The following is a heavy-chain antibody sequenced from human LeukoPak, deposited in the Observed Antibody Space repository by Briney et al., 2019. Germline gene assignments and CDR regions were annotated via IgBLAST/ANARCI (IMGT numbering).Heavy chain of an antibody. CDR2: IYSGGST. Sequence: GGSLRLSCAASGFTVSGNYMNWVRQAPGKRLEWVSLIYSGGSTYYADSVKGRFTISRDNAKNTLYLQMNSLRAEDTAVYYCARDWNAAFDIWGQGTMVTVSS. J-gene: IGHJ3*02. CDR3: ARDWNAAFDI. V-gene: IGHV3-66*01. CDR1: GFTVSGNY. D-gene: IGHD1-1*01.